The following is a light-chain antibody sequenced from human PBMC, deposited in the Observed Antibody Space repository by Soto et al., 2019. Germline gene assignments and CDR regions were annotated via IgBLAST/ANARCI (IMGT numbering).Light chain of an antibody. CDR2: DAS. CDR1: QGISSA. V-gene: IGKV1-13*02. Sequence: AIQLTQSPSSLSASVGDRVTITCRASQGISSALAWYQQKPGKAPKLLIYDASSLESGVPSRLSGSGSGTDFTLTISSLQPEDFATYYCQQFNSYPFTFGQGTRLEIK. J-gene: IGKJ5*01. CDR3: QQFNSYPFT.